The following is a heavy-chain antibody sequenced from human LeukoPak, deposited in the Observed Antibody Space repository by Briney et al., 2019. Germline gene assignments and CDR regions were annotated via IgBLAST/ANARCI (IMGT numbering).Heavy chain of an antibody. J-gene: IGHJ4*02. CDR3: ARSIAAAAPFDY. Sequence: GGSLRLSCAASGFTFSNYAMSWVRQAPGRGLEWVSGGGSTYYADSEKGRFTISRDNSKNTLYLQMNSLEAEDTAVYYCARSIAAAAPFDYWGQGTLVTVSS. D-gene: IGHD6-13*01. V-gene: IGHV3-23*01. CDR2: GGST. CDR1: GFTFSNYA.